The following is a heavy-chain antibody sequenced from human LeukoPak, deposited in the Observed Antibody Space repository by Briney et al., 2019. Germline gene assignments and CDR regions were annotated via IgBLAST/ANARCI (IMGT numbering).Heavy chain of an antibody. J-gene: IGHJ4*02. D-gene: IGHD1-26*01. CDR3: AREGPREGYFDY. V-gene: IGHV4-59*01. Sequence: PSETLSLTCTVSGGSISSYYWSWIRQPPGKGLEWIGYIYYSGSTNYNPSLKSRVTISVDTSKNQFSLKLSSVTAADTAVYYCAREGPREGYFDYWGQGTLVTVSS. CDR1: GGSISSYY. CDR2: IYYSGST.